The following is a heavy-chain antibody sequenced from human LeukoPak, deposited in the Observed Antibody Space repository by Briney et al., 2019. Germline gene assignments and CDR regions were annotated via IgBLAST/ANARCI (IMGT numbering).Heavy chain of an antibody. CDR3: ASDLWFGELLHDY. D-gene: IGHD3-10*01. J-gene: IGHJ4*02. CDR1: GFTFSSYS. Sequence: GGSLRLSCAASGFTFSSYSMNWVRQAPGKGLEWVSSISSSSYIYYADSVKGRFTISRDNAKNSLYLQMNSLRAEDTAVYYCASDLWFGELLHDYWGQGTLVTVSS. V-gene: IGHV3-21*01. CDR2: ISSSSYI.